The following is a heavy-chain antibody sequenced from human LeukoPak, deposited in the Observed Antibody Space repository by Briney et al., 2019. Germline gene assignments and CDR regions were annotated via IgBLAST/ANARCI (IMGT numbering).Heavy chain of an antibody. CDR2: INHSGST. CDR3: ARGVLRYFDWLPHFDY. J-gene: IGHJ4*02. D-gene: IGHD3-9*01. Sequence: SETLSLTCAVYGGSFSGYYWSWIRQPPGKGLEWIGEINHSGSTNYNPSLKSRVTISVDTSKNQFSLKLSSVTAADTAVYYCARGVLRYFDWLPHFDYWGQGTLVTVYS. V-gene: IGHV4-34*01. CDR1: GGSFSGYY.